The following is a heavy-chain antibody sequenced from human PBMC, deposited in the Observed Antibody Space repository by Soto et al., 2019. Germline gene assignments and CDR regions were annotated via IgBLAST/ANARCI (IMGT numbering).Heavy chain of an antibody. J-gene: IGHJ4*02. D-gene: IGHD6-13*01. V-gene: IGHV4-4*02. CDR1: GGSISSSNW. CDR3: ARLKTEAGMGSYFDY. Sequence: SETLSLTCAVSGGSISSSNWWSWVRQPPGKGLEWIGEIYHSGSTNYNPSLKSRVTISVDKSKNQFSLKLSSVTAADTAVYYCARLKTEAGMGSYFDYWGQGTLVTVSS. CDR2: IYHSGST.